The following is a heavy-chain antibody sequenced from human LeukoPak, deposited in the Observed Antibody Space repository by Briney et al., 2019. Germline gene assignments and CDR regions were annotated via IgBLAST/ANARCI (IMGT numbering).Heavy chain of an antibody. J-gene: IGHJ4*02. Sequence: GGSLRLSCVASGFTFSSYAMSWVRQAPGKGLEWVSGISGSGGSTYYAESVKGRFTISGNNSKNTLYLQMNSLRAEDTAVYYCATRPPSEAYYGVLDYWGQGTLVTVSS. CDR3: ATRPPSEAYYGVLDY. CDR1: GFTFSSYA. CDR2: ISGSGGST. D-gene: IGHD3-16*01. V-gene: IGHV3-23*01.